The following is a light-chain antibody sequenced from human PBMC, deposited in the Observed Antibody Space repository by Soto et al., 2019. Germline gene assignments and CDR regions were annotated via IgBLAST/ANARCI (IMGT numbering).Light chain of an antibody. J-gene: IGKJ5*01. CDR3: QQYGSSLIT. CDR1: QSVSSSY. Sequence: EIVLTQSPGTLSLSPGERATLSCRASQSVSSSYLAWYQQKPGQAPRLLIYGASSRATGIPDRFSGSGSGTDFTLTISRLEPEDCAVYYCQQYGSSLITCGQGTLLESK. CDR2: GAS. V-gene: IGKV3-20*01.